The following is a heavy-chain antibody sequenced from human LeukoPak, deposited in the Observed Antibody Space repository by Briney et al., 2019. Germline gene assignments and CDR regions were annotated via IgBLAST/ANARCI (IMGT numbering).Heavy chain of an antibody. D-gene: IGHD1-26*01. J-gene: IGHJ4*02. CDR2: IYYSGST. CDR1: GDSISSYY. Sequence: SETLSLTCTVSGDSISSYYWSWIRQPPGKGLEWIGFIYYSGSTNYNPSLKSRVTISVDTSKKQFSLKLTSVTAADTAAYYCARGIGSSARSWEVDYWGQGTLVTVSS. V-gene: IGHV4-59*01. CDR3: ARGIGSSARSWEVDY.